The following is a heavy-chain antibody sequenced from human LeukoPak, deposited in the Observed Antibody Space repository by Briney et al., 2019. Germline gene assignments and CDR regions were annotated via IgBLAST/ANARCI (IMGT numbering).Heavy chain of an antibody. CDR3: VKRQCSSTHCYGFDY. CDR2: ISGSGAST. D-gene: IGHD2-2*01. Sequence: GGSLRLSCATSGFTYSSCVMAWVRQAPGKRLEWVSSISGSGASTYYADSVKGRFTISRDNSMNTLYLQMNSLRADETAVYYCVKRQCSSTHCYGFDYWGQGTLVTVSS. V-gene: IGHV3-23*01. CDR1: GFTYSSCV. J-gene: IGHJ4*02.